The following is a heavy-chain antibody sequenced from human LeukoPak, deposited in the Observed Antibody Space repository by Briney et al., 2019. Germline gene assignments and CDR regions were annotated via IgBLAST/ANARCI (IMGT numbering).Heavy chain of an antibody. CDR1: GFTFSSYG. D-gene: IGHD6-19*01. Sequence: GGSLRLSCAASGFTFSSYGMHWVRQAPGKGLEWVAVISSDGGNKYYADSVKGRFTISRDNSKNTLYLQMNSLRAEDTAVYYCAGGYTSGWYVAFDIWGQGTMVTVSS. J-gene: IGHJ3*02. CDR3: AGGYTSGWYVAFDI. V-gene: IGHV3-30*03. CDR2: ISSDGGNK.